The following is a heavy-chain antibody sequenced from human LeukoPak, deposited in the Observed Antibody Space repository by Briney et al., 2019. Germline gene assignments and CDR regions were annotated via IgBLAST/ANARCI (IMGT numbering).Heavy chain of an antibody. D-gene: IGHD3-22*01. Sequence: PSETLSLTCAVYGGSFSGYYWSWIRQPPGKGLEWIGEINHSGSTNYNPSLKSRVTISVDTSKNQFSLKLSSVTAADTAVYYCASRFYYYDSSGYYKRIIPLHRYFQHWGQGTLVTVSS. CDR2: INHSGST. J-gene: IGHJ1*01. CDR3: ASRFYYYDSSGYYKRIIPLHRYFQH. CDR1: GGSFSGYY. V-gene: IGHV4-34*01.